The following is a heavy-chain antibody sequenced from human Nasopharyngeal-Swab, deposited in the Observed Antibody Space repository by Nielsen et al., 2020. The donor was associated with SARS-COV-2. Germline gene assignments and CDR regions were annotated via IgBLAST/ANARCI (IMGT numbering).Heavy chain of an antibody. CDR1: GGSVSSGSYY. J-gene: IGHJ6*03. V-gene: IGHV4-39*01. Sequence: SETLSLTCTVSGGSVSSGSYYWSWIRQPPGKGLEWIGSIYYSGSTYYNPSLKSRVTISVDTSKNQFSLKLSSVTAADTAVYYCARITMVRGVMYYYYMDVWGKGTTVTVSS. CDR2: IYYSGST. CDR3: ARITMVRGVMYYYYMDV. D-gene: IGHD3-10*01.